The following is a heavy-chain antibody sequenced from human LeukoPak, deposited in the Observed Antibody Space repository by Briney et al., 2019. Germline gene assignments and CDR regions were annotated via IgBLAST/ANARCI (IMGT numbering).Heavy chain of an antibody. J-gene: IGHJ5*02. CDR1: GFTFSNFW. CDR2: IKQDETEK. V-gene: IGHV3-7*03. Sequence: GGSLRLSCTASGFTFSNFWMGWVRQAPGKGLEWVANIKQDETEKFYLGSVKGRFTISRDNAKNSLYLQMNSLRVEDTALYYCARAAMVPAYYDFWSGYYRLTNGNWFDPWGQGALVTVSS. D-gene: IGHD3-3*01. CDR3: ARAAMVPAYYDFWSGYYRLTNGNWFDP.